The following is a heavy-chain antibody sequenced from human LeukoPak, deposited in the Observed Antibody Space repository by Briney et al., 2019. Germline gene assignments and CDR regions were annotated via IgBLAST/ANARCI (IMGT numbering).Heavy chain of an antibody. CDR3: ARGVVIIDY. CDR2: IYYSGST. D-gene: IGHD3-3*01. J-gene: IGHJ4*02. Sequence: GSLRLSCVASGFTFSSYSMNWIRQHPGKGLEWIGYIYYSGSTYYNPSPKSRVTISVDTSKNQFSLKLSSVTAADTAVYYCARGVVIIDYWGQGTLVTVSS. V-gene: IGHV4-59*01. CDR1: GFTFSSYS.